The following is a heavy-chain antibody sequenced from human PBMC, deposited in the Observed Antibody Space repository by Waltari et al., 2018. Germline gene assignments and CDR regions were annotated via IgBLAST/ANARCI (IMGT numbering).Heavy chain of an antibody. J-gene: IGHJ4*02. V-gene: IGHV3-7*01. CDR3: ATVRY. Sequence: EVQVVESGGDLVRPGGSLRLSCVASGFNFGNYWMNWVRQIPGKGLEGVAKIKGDGSEILYADSVKGRFTISRDNARNTLYVEMNNLRVEDTAVYFCATVRYWGQGTLVTVSS. CDR1: GFNFGNYW. CDR2: IKGDGSEI.